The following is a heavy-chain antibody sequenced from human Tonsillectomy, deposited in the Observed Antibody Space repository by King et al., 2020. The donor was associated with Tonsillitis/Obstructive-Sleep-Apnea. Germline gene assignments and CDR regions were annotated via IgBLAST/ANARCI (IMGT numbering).Heavy chain of an antibody. CDR2: IYSGDST. Sequence: VQLVESGGGLVQPGGSLRPSCAASGFTVSSNYMSWVRQAPGKGLEWVSVIYSGDSTYYADSVKGRFTTSRHTSKNTLYLQMNNLRAEDTAVYYCSSVKYAYESPYFDYWGQGTLVTVSS. CDR1: GFTVSSNY. J-gene: IGHJ4*02. V-gene: IGHV3-53*04. CDR3: SSVKYAYESPYFDY. D-gene: IGHD3-22*01.